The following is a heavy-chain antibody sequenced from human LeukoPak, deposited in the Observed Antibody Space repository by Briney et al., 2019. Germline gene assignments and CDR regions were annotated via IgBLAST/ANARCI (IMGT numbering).Heavy chain of an antibody. D-gene: IGHD1-20*01. CDR3: VRDPRNWNYFDY. CDR1: GYSISSGYY. V-gene: IGHV4-38-2*02. CDR2: IYHSGST. Sequence: SETLSLTCTVSGYSISSGYYWGWIRQPPGKGLEWIGSIYHSGSTYYNPSLKSRVTISVDTSKNQFSVKLSSVTAADTAVYYCVRDPRNWNYFDYWGHGILVTVSS. J-gene: IGHJ4*01.